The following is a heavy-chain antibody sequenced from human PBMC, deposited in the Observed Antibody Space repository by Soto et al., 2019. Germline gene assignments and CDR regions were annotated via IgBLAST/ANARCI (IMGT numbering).Heavy chain of an antibody. CDR3: AKWSGSGSGYSTPFAS. CDR1: GFIFSSYA. V-gene: IGHV3-30*18. Sequence: QVPLMESGGGVVQPGRSLRLSCAASGFIFSSYAMHWVRRSPGKGLEWVAVISYDGTNKYSADSVKGRFTISRDNSTNTLYLQINALRIEDTAVYHCAKWSGSGSGYSTPFASWGQGTLVSVSS. D-gene: IGHD3-10*01. J-gene: IGHJ4*02. CDR2: ISYDGTNK.